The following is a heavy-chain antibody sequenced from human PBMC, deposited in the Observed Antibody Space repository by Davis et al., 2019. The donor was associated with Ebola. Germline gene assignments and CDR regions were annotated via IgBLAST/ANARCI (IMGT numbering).Heavy chain of an antibody. J-gene: IGHJ4*02. CDR2: ISYDGSNK. CDR3: ARENLGCDY. CDR1: GFTFSSYA. Sequence: PGGSLRLSCAASGFTFSSYAMHWVRQAPGKGLEWVAVISYDGSNKYYADSVKGRFTISRDNSKNTLYLQMNSLRAEDTAVYYCARENLGCDYWGQGTLVTVSS. V-gene: IGHV3-30-3*01.